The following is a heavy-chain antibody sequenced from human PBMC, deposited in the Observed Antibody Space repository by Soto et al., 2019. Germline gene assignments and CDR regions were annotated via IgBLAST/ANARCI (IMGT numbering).Heavy chain of an antibody. CDR1: GYTFTGYY. D-gene: IGHD6-13*01. CDR3: ARAYIAAAGTWFDP. CDR2: INPNSGGT. J-gene: IGHJ5*02. Sequence: QVQLVQSGAEVKKPGASVKVSCKASGYTFTGYYMHWVRQAPGQGLEWMGWINPNSGGTNYAQKFQGWVTMTRHPSISTAYMELSRLRSDDTAGYYCARAYIAAAGTWFDPWGQGTLVTVSS. V-gene: IGHV1-2*04.